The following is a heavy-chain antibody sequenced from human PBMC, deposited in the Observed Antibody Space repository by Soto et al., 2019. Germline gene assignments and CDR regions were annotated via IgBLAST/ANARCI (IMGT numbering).Heavy chain of an antibody. CDR3: ARDRNGDYDY. Sequence: QVQLVESGGGVVQPGRSLRLSCAASGFTFSSYGMHWVRQAPGKGLEWVAVIWYDGSNKYYADSVKSRFTISIDNSKNTLYLQMNSMRAEDTAVCYCARDRNGDYDYWCQGTLVTVS. CDR1: GFTFSSYG. V-gene: IGHV3-33*01. CDR2: IWYDGSNK. J-gene: IGHJ4*02. D-gene: IGHD4-17*01.